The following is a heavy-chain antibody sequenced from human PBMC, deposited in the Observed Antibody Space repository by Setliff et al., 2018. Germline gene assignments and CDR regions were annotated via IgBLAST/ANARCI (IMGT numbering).Heavy chain of an antibody. Sequence: SETLSLTCAVYGGSFSGYYWSWIRQPPGKRLEWIGEIIHSGSTNYNPSLKSRVTISMDTSKNQFSLKVSSVTAADTAVYYCARDLVYCSGGSCYGLPDYWGQGTLVTVSS. CDR2: IIHSGST. CDR1: GGSFSGYY. CDR3: ARDLVYCSGGSCYGLPDY. V-gene: IGHV4-34*12. J-gene: IGHJ4*02. D-gene: IGHD2-15*01.